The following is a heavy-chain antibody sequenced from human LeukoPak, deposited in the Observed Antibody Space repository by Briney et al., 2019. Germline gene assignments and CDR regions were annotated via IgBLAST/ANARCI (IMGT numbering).Heavy chain of an antibody. Sequence: ASVKVSCKASGGTFSSYAISWVRQAPGQGLEWMGEIIPIFGTANYAQKFQGRVTITTDESTSTAYMELSSLRSEDTAVYYCARGLDDRYYDDSSGYGYAFDSWGQGTIVTVSS. J-gene: IGHJ3*02. V-gene: IGHV1-69*05. CDR1: GGTFSSYA. D-gene: IGHD3-22*01. CDR2: IIPIFGTA. CDR3: ARGLDDRYYDDSSGYGYAFDS.